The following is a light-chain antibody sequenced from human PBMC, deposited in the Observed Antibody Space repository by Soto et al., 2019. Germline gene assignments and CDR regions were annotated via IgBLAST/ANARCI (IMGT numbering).Light chain of an antibody. CDR3: QQYSSSPGT. J-gene: IGKJ1*01. CDR1: QRVSSSY. CDR2: GAS. V-gene: IGKV3-20*01. Sequence: EIVLTQSPGTLSLSPGERATLSCRASQRVSSSYVTWYQQKPGQTPRLRMYGASSRAAGIPDRFSGSGSGTDFTLTIPRLEPEDFAVYYCQQYSSSPGTFGQGTKVEIK.